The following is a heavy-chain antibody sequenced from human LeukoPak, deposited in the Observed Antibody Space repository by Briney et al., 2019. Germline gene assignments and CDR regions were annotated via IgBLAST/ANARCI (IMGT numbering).Heavy chain of an antibody. J-gene: IGHJ6*02. CDR2: IYYSGST. V-gene: IGHV4-59*01. CDR3: AGETPTVDTAPGYYGMDV. CDR1: GGSISSYY. D-gene: IGHD5-18*01. Sequence: SETLSLTCTVSGGSISSYYWSWIRQPPGKGLEWIGYIYYSGSTNYNPSLKSRVTISVDTSKNQFSLKLSSVTAADTAVYYCAGETPTVDTAPGYYGMDVWGQGTTVTVSS.